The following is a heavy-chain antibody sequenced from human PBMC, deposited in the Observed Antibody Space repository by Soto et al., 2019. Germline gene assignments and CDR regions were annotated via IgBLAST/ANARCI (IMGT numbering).Heavy chain of an antibody. Sequence: PSETLSITCTVSGGSISSSSYYWGWIRQPPGKGLERIGSIYYRGNTYYNHSLKSRVTISVDTSKNQFSLKLSSVTAADTAVYYCARRWGRTFDYWGQGTLVTVSS. J-gene: IGHJ4*02. CDR2: IYYRGNT. CDR1: GGSISSSSYY. CDR3: ARRWGRTFDY. D-gene: IGHD7-27*01. V-gene: IGHV4-39*07.